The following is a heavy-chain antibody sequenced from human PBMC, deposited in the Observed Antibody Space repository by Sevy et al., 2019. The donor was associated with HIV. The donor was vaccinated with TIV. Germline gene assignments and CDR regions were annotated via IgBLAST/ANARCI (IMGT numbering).Heavy chain of an antibody. CDR1: GFTFSNAW. CDR2: IKSKTDGGTT. CDR3: TTASRRYSYGFPWDAFDI. Sequence: GGSLRLSCAASGFTFSNAWMSWVRQAPGKGLEWVGRIKSKTDGGTTDYAAPVKGRFTISRDDSKNTLYLQMNSLKTEDTAVYYCTTASRRYSYGFPWDAFDIWGQGTMVTVSS. V-gene: IGHV3-15*01. D-gene: IGHD5-18*01. J-gene: IGHJ3*02.